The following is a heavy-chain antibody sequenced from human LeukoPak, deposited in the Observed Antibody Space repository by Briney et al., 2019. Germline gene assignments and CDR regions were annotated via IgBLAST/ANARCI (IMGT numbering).Heavy chain of an antibody. CDR2: IYPGDSDA. CDR1: GYSFTSYW. CDR3: ARHRNEGYYFYMDV. V-gene: IGHV5-51*01. J-gene: IGHJ6*03. Sequence: GESLKISCKGSGYSFTSYWIGWVRQMPGKGLEWMGIIYPGDSDARYSPPFQGQVTISVDKSISTAFLQWSSLKASDTAMYYCARHRNEGYYFYMDVWGKGTTVTVSS. D-gene: IGHD1-1*01.